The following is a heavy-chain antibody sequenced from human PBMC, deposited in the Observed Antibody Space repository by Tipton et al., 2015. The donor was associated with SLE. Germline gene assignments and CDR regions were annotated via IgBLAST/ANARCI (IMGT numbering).Heavy chain of an antibody. D-gene: IGHD2-15*01. Sequence: SLRLSCAASGFTFSSYGMHWVRQAPGKGLEWVAVIWYDGSNKYYPDSVRGRFTISRDNSKNTLYLQMNSLRAEDTAVYYCARPRMGGSPYVGLDCCGQGTLVSVSS. V-gene: IGHV3-33*08. J-gene: IGHJ4*02. CDR3: ARPRMGGSPYVGLDC. CDR1: GFTFSSYG. CDR2: IWYDGSNK.